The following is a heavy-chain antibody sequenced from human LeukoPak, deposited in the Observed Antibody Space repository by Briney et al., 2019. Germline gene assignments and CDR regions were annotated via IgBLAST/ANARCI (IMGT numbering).Heavy chain of an antibody. Sequence: GRSLRLSCAASGFTFSSYVMHWVRQAPGKGLEWVAVISYDGSSKYYADSVKGRFTISRDNSKNTLYLQMNSLRAEDTAVYYCAKEDQSSALDYWGQGTLVTVSS. CDR3: AKEDQSSALDY. CDR1: GFTFSSYV. CDR2: ISYDGSSK. D-gene: IGHD6-25*01. V-gene: IGHV3-30*18. J-gene: IGHJ4*02.